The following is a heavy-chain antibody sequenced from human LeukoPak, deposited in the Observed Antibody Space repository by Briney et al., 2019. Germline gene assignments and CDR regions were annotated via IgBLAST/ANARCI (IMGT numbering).Heavy chain of an antibody. Sequence: GASLRLSCAASGFTFSNYAMSWVRQAPGKGLEWVSTITGSGGNTYYADSVKGRFTISRDNSKNTVFLQMNSLRAEDTAVYYCAKWGDYNVLTGYYVSDYWGQGTLVTVSS. CDR3: AKWGDYNVLTGYYVSDY. CDR1: GFTFSNYA. D-gene: IGHD3-9*01. J-gene: IGHJ4*02. V-gene: IGHV3-23*01. CDR2: ITGSGGNT.